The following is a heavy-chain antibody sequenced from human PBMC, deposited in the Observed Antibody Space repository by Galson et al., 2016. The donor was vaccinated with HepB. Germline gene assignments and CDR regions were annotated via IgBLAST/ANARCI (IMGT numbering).Heavy chain of an antibody. D-gene: IGHD6-19*01. J-gene: IGHJ4*02. CDR3: ARQEVAVAGPFDY. Sequence: TRYSPSFQGQVTISADKSITTAYLQWSSLKASDTAMYYCARQEVAVAGPFDYWGQGTLVTVSS. V-gene: IGHV5-51*01. CDR2: T.